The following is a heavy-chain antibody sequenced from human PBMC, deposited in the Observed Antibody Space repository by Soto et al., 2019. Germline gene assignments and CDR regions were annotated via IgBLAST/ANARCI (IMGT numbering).Heavy chain of an antibody. V-gene: IGHV1-69*13. CDR2: IIPIFGTA. CDR3: ASPVLGYCISTSCYHPFDY. D-gene: IGHD2-2*01. CDR1: GGTFSSYA. J-gene: IGHJ4*02. Sequence: SVKVSCKASGGTFSSYAISWVRQAPGQGLEWMGGIIPIFGTANYAQKFQGRVTITADESTSTAYMELSSLRSEDTAVYYCASPVLGYCISTSCYHPFDYWGQGTLVTVSS.